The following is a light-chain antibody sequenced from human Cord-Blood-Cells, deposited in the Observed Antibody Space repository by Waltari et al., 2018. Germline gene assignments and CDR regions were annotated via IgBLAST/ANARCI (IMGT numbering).Light chain of an antibody. Sequence: QSALTQPASVSGSPGPSITISCTGTSSDVGGDNLVSWYQQHPGKAPTLMIYEVSKLPLGVSNLFSGSKSGNKASLTISGLQAEDEADYYCCSYAGSSTYVFGTGTKVTVL. V-gene: IGLV2-23*02. CDR2: EVS. CDR1: SSDVGGDNL. J-gene: IGLJ1*01. CDR3: CSYAGSSTYV.